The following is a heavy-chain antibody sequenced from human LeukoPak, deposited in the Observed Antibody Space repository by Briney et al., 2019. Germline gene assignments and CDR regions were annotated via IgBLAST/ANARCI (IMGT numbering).Heavy chain of an antibody. J-gene: IGHJ3*02. Sequence: GGSLRLSCAASGFTFSSYAMSWVRQAPGKGLEWVSAISGSGGSTYYADSVKGRFTISRDNSKNTLYLQMNSLRAEDTAVYYCAAVISGSYYKGAFDIWGQGTMVTVSS. CDR2: ISGSGGST. CDR3: AAVISGSYYKGAFDI. V-gene: IGHV3-23*01. D-gene: IGHD3-10*01. CDR1: GFTFSSYA.